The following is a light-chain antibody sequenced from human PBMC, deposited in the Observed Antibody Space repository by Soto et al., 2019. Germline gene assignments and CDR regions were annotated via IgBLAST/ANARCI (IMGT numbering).Light chain of an antibody. J-gene: IGKJ5*01. V-gene: IGKV1D-16*01. CDR2: FAS. Sequence: DLQMTQSPSSLSVSVGDTHTITCRASQGISTLLAWYQQKPGKAPKSLIYFASSLQSGVPSRFTGSGSGIDFTLTISSLQPEDFATYYCQQFHSYPITFGQGTRLEIK. CDR1: QGISTL. CDR3: QQFHSYPIT.